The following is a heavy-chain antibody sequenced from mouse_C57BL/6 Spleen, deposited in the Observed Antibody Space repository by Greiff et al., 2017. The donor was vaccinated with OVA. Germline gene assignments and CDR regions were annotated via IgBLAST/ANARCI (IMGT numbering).Heavy chain of an antibody. CDR1: GYAFSSYW. Sequence: VQLQHSGAELVKPGASVKISCKASGYAFSSYWMNWVKQRPGKGLEWIGQIYPGDGDTNYNGKFKGKATLTADKSSSTAYMQLSSLTSEDSAVYFCATNDYYGSSYFDYWGQGTTLTVSS. D-gene: IGHD1-1*01. V-gene: IGHV1-80*01. J-gene: IGHJ2*01. CDR3: ATNDYYGSSYFDY. CDR2: IYPGDGDT.